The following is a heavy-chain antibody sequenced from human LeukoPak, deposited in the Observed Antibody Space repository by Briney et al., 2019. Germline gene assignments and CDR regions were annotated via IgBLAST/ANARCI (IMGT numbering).Heavy chain of an antibody. CDR2: ISGGGGDI. CDR1: GFTFNLCG. CDR3: AKAMAGGYNYGPFDN. D-gene: IGHD5-18*01. V-gene: IGHV3-23*01. Sequence: GGSLRLSCAASGFTFNLCGTSWVRQAPGKGLEWVSVISGGGGDIYYADSVKGRFTISRDNSKNMLYLQMNSLRAEDTAVYYCAKAMAGGYNYGPFDNWGLGALVTVSS. J-gene: IGHJ4*02.